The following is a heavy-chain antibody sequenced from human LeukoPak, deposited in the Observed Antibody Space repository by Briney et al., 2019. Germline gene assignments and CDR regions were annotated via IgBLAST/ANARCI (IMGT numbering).Heavy chain of an antibody. CDR3: ARGLITIFGVPREAFDI. J-gene: IGHJ3*02. CDR1: SGSISSSY. CDR2: IYYSGST. V-gene: IGHV4-59*08. D-gene: IGHD3-3*01. Sequence: PSETLSLTCTVSSGSISSSYWSWIRQPPGKGLEWIGYIYYSGSTNYNPSLKSRVTISVDTSKNQFSLKLSSVTAADTAVYYCARGLITIFGVPREAFDIWGQGTMVTVSA.